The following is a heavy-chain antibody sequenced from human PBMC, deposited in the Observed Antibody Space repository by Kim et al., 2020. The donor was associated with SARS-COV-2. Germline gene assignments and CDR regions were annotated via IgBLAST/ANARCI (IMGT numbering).Heavy chain of an antibody. CDR1: GGSISSSSYY. D-gene: IGHD6-13*01. CDR2: IYYSGST. J-gene: IGHJ5*02. Sequence: SETLSLTCTVSGGSISSSSYYWGWIRQPPGKGLEWIGSIYYSGSTYYNPSLKSRVTISVDTSKNQFSLKLSSVTAADTAVYYCARGFLTGYSSSWYHLTGWFDPWGQGTLVTVSS. V-gene: IGHV4-39*01. CDR3: ARGFLTGYSSSWYHLTGWFDP.